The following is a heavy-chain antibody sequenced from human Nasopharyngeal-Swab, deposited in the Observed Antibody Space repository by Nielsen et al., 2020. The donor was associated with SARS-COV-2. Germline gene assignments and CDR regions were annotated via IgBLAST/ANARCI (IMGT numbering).Heavy chain of an antibody. J-gene: IGHJ6*02. CDR1: GFTFSSYG. D-gene: IGHD3-10*01. Sequence: SCAASGFTFSSYGMHWVRQAPGKGLEWVAVISYDGSNKYYADSVKGRFTISRDNSKNTLYLQMNSLRAEDTAVYYCANLESSGSGSYYQSMDVWGQGTTVTVSS. CDR3: ANLESSGSGSYYQSMDV. CDR2: ISYDGSNK. V-gene: IGHV3-30*18.